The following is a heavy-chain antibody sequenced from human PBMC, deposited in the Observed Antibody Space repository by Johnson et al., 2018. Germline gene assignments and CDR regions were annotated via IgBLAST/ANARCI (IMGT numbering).Heavy chain of an antibody. V-gene: IGHV3-23*01. J-gene: IGHJ6*02. Sequence: VQSGGSLRLXCAAXGFXFSGFTMSWVRQAPGKGLEWVAAIRDGGINIYYAESVKGRFTISRDDSKNLVFLQLGSLRDEDTAIYYCAKIMTTDQYNWYGMDGWGQGTTVTVSS. CDR2: IRDGGINI. CDR1: GFXFSGFT. CDR3: AKIMTTDQYNWYGMDG. D-gene: IGHD1-20*01.